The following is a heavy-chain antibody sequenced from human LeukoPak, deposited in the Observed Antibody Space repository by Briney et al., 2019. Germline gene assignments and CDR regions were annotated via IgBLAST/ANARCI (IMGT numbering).Heavy chain of an antibody. CDR2: IGSSGDNT. J-gene: IGHJ4*02. CDR3: VKGSAYFTGDGTHFDY. CDR1: GFTFSSYA. V-gene: IGHV3-64D*06. D-gene: IGHD3-9*01. Sequence: GGSLRRFCSASGFTFSSYALYWVRQAPGKGLEYVSAIGSSGDNTHYADSVEGRFTISRDNSKNTLYLQMSSLRAEDTAVYYCVKGSAYFTGDGTHFDYWGKGALVTVSS.